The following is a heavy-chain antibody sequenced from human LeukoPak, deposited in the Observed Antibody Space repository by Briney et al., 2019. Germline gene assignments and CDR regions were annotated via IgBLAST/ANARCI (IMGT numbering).Heavy chain of an antibody. CDR2: INSDGRST. D-gene: IGHD4-17*01. V-gene: IGHV3-74*01. J-gene: IGHJ4*02. CDR1: GFTLSVYW. CDR3: ARDSGDYFDY. Sequence: PGGSLRLSCAASGFTLSVYWMHWVRQAPGKGLVWVSRINSDGRSTIYADSVKGRFTISRDNAKNTLYLQVNSLRVEDTAVYYCARDSGDYFDYWGQGTLVTVSS.